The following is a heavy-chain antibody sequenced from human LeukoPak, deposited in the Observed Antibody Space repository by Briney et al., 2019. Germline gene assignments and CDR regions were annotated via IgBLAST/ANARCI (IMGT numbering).Heavy chain of an antibody. D-gene: IGHD1-1*01. CDR2: IIPIFGTA. J-gene: IGHJ5*02. CDR3: ARAAGDRNDGFDP. V-gene: IGHV1-69*05. CDR1: GGTFSSYA. Sequence: ASVKVSCKASGGTFSSYAISWVRQAPGQGLEWMGGIIPIFGTANYAQKFQGRVTITTDESSGTAYMELSSLRSEDTAVYYCARAAGDRNDGFDPWGQGTLVTVSS.